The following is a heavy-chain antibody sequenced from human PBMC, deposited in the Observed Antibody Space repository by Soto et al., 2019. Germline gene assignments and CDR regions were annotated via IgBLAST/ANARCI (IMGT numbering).Heavy chain of an antibody. Sequence: DVQLVESGGGLVQPGRSLRLSCAASGFTYDDYDMHWVRQAPGKGLEWVSAISWNSGRTAYADSVKGRFTISRDNAKNSLYLQMKSLRAEDTALYHCAKGRGGSYGGDSFDYWGQGTLVTVSS. V-gene: IGHV3-9*01. CDR1: GFTYDDYD. CDR2: ISWNSGRT. D-gene: IGHD1-26*01. CDR3: AKGRGGSYGGDSFDY. J-gene: IGHJ4*02.